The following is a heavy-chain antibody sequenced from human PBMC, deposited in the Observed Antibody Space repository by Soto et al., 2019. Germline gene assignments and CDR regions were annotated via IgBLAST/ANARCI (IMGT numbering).Heavy chain of an antibody. D-gene: IGHD3-3*01. CDR2: IYYSGST. Sequence: ASETLSLTCTVSGGSISSYCWSWIRQPPGKGLEWIGYIYYSGSTNYNPSLKSRVTISVDTSKNQFSLKLSSVTAADTAVYYCARDLEGYYFDYWGQGTLVTVSS. CDR1: GGSISSYC. CDR3: ARDLEGYYFDY. V-gene: IGHV4-59*01. J-gene: IGHJ4*02.